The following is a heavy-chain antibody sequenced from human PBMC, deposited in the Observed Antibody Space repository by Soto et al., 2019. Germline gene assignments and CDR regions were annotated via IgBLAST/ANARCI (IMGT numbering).Heavy chain of an antibody. Sequence: QVQLVQAGAEAKKAGASVKFSCKASRGTFSSYAIRWVRQDPGQGVPWMGGSIPIFGTANYAQKFLGRVTITVDESTSTDYMELSSLRSEDTAVYYCGGRPGHYGMDVWGQGTTVTVSS. CDR2: SIPIFGTA. CDR3: GGRPGHYGMDV. V-gene: IGHV1-69*01. CDR1: RGTFSSYA. J-gene: IGHJ6*02. D-gene: IGHD6-6*01.